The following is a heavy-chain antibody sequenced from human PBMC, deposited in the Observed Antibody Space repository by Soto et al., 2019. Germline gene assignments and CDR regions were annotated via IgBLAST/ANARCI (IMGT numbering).Heavy chain of an antibody. CDR3: ARGGYCSGTSCYNTYYFGY. J-gene: IGHJ4*02. Sequence: QVQLVQSGAEVKKPGSSVKVSCKASGGTFSSYAISWVQQAPGQGLEWMGGIIPIFDTANYAQQFQGRVTITADESTSTAYMELSSLRSEDTAVYYCARGGYCSGTSCYNTYYFGYWGQGTLVTVSS. D-gene: IGHD2-2*02. V-gene: IGHV1-69*01. CDR2: IIPIFDTA. CDR1: GGTFSSYA.